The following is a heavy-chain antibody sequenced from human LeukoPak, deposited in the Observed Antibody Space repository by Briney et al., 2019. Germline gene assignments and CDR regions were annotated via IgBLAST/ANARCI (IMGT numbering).Heavy chain of an antibody. CDR1: GGSISSRSYY. CDR3: ARGPSQYYDILTGFMALKYYYGMDV. V-gene: IGHV4-39*01. D-gene: IGHD3-9*01. J-gene: IGHJ6*02. CDR2: IYFGGST. Sequence: SETLSLTCTVSGGSISSRSYYWGWIRQPTGKGLEWIGSIYFGGSTYYNPSLKSRLTISVDTSKNQFSLKLSSVTAADTAVYYCARGPSQYYDILTGFMALKYYYGMDVWGQGTTVTVSS.